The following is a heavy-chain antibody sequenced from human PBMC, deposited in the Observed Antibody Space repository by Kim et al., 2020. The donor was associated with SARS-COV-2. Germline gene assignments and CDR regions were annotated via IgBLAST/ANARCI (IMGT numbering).Heavy chain of an antibody. CDR1: GFTFGDYA. Sequence: GGSLRLSCTASGFTFGDYALSWFRQAPGKGLEWVGFIRSKAYGGTTEYAASVKGRFTISRDDSKSIAYLQMNSLKTEDTAVYHCTGDKNYYGMDVWGQGTTVTVSS. V-gene: IGHV3-49*03. CDR3: TGDKNYYGMDV. J-gene: IGHJ6*02. CDR2: IRSKAYGGTT.